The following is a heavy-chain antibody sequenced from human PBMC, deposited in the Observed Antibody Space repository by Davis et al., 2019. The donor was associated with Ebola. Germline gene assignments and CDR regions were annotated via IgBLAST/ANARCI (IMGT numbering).Heavy chain of an antibody. Sequence: GESLKISCAASGFTFSSYAMHWVRQAPGKGLEWVGFIRSKAYGGTTEYAASVKGRFTISRDDSKSIAYLQMNSLKTEDTAVYYCTSYGGNFLYYFDYWGQGTLVIVSS. CDR1: GFTFSSYA. CDR3: TSYGGNFLYYFDY. V-gene: IGHV3-49*04. D-gene: IGHD4-23*01. CDR2: IRSKAYGGTT. J-gene: IGHJ4*02.